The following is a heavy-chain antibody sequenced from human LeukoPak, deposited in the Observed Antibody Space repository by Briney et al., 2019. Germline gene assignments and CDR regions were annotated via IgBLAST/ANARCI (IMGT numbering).Heavy chain of an antibody. V-gene: IGHV3-21*01. CDR1: GFTFSSYS. Sequence: GGSLRLSCAASGFTFSSYSMNWVRQAPRKGLEWVSSISSSSSYIYYADSVKGRFTISRDNAKNSLYLQMNSLRAEDTAVYYCAREARAVAGGAFDIWGQGTMVTVSS. CDR3: AREARAVAGGAFDI. CDR2: ISSSSSYI. D-gene: IGHD6-19*01. J-gene: IGHJ3*02.